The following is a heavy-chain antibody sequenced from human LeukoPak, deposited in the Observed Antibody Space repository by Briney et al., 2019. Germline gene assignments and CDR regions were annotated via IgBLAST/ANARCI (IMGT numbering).Heavy chain of an antibody. V-gene: IGHV7-4-1*02. CDR3: AREGYSYGYVNDY. CDR1: RYTFISYA. D-gene: IGHD5-18*01. CDR2: INTNTGNP. Sequence: GSVKVSCKASRYTFISYAMNWVRQAPGQGLEWMGWINTNTGNPTYAQGLTGRFVFSLDTSVSTAYLQISSLKAEDTAVYYCAREGYSYGYVNDYWGQGTLVTVSS. J-gene: IGHJ4*02.